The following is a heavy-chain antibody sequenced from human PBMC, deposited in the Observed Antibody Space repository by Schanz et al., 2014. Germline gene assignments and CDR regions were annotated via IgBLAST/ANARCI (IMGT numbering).Heavy chain of an antibody. Sequence: EVQLVESGGGLIQPGGSLRLSCAVSGFTVNTNYMSWVRQAPGKGLEWISSMYINSGSTQYADSVKGRFTISRDNSKNTLYLQMNSLRAEDTAVYFCARVLGSEALRNFDWTDYNYYGMDVWGQGTTVTVSS. CDR3: ARVLGSEALRNFDWTDYNYYGMDV. V-gene: IGHV3-53*01. D-gene: IGHD3-9*01. J-gene: IGHJ6*02. CDR2: MYINSGST. CDR1: GFTVNTNY.